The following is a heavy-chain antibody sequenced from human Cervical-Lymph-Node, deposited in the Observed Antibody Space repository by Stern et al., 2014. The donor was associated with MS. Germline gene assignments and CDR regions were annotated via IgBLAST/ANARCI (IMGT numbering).Heavy chain of an antibody. J-gene: IGHJ4*02. CDR3: ARDFLYCGGDCYLSF. Sequence: VQLVESGAEVKNPGSSVKVSCKASGGTFSSYAISWVRQAPGQGLEWMGGIIPIFGTANDAQKFQGRVTSTADESTSTAYRELSSLRSEDTAVYYCARDFLYCGGDCYLSFWGQGTLVTVSS. CDR1: GGTFSSYA. D-gene: IGHD2-21*02. V-gene: IGHV1-69*01. CDR2: IIPIFGTA.